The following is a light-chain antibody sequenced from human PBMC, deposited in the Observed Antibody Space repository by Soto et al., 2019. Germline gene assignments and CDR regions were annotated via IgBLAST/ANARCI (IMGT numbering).Light chain of an antibody. Sequence: QSALTQPGSVSGSPGQSITISCCGTSSDIGSYNLVSWYQQHPGKAPKVIIFEGSRLPSGVSSRFSGSKSGNTASLTISGLRPEDEADYYCSSYAGSNVLVVFGGGTKLTVL. CDR1: SSDIGSYNL. CDR3: SSYAGSNVLVV. J-gene: IGLJ3*02. CDR2: EGS. V-gene: IGLV2-23*01.